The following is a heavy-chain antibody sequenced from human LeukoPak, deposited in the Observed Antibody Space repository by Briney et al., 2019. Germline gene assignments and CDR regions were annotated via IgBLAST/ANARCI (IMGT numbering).Heavy chain of an antibody. CDR1: GATLSSYA. CDR3: AREETYKSVGGRASAFDI. CDR2: SFPIFGTA. J-gene: IGHJ3*02. D-gene: IGHD1-26*01. Sequence: GASVKVSCKASGATLSSYAISWVRQAPGQGLDWMGGSFPIFGTANYAQKFQGRVTITTDESTSTAYMELSSLRSEDTAVYYCAREETYKSVGGRASAFDIWGQGTMVTVSS. V-gene: IGHV1-69*05.